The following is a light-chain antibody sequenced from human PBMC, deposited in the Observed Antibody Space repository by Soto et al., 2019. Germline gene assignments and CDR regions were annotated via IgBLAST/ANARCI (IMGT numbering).Light chain of an antibody. V-gene: IGKV3-20*01. Sequence: EIVLTQSPDTLSLSPGERATLSCRASQSISTNLAWYQQKPGQAPRLLIFGASIRVTGIPDRFIGSGSGTDFTLTISRLEPEDFAVYYCQHYVTSLTTFGQGTKVDI. CDR2: GAS. CDR1: QSISTN. CDR3: QHYVTSLTT. J-gene: IGKJ1*01.